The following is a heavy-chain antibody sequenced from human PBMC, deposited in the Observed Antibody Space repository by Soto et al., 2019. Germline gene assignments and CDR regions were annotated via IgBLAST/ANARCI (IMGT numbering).Heavy chain of an antibody. Sequence: GASVKVSCKASGYTFTSYGISWVRQAPGQGLEWMGWIIAYNGNANYAQKLQGRVTMTTDASTSTAYMELSSLRSEDTAVYYCARDYGSGSWSFDYWGQGTLVTVSS. D-gene: IGHD3-10*01. CDR3: ARDYGSGSWSFDY. CDR1: GYTFTSYG. V-gene: IGHV1-18*01. CDR2: IIAYNGNA. J-gene: IGHJ4*02.